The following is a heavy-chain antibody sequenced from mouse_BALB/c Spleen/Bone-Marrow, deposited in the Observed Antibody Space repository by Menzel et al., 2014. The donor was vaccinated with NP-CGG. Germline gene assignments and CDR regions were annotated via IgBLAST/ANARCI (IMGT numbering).Heavy chain of an antibody. Sequence: VQLQQSGPGLVQPSQSLSITCTVSGFFLTSYGVHWVRQSPGKGLVWLGVIWSDGSTDYNAAFISRLNISKDNSKSQIFFKRNSLQPNDTAIYFCARRDGYLFAYWGQGTLVTVSA. D-gene: IGHD2-3*01. CDR1: GFFLTSYG. CDR3: ARRDGYLFAY. CDR2: IWSDGST. V-gene: IGHV2-2*02. J-gene: IGHJ3*01.